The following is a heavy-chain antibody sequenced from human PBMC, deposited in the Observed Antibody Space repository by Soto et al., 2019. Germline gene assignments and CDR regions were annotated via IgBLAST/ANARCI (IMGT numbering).Heavy chain of an antibody. Sequence: QVQLQESGPGLVKPSQTLSLTCTVSGGSISSDVYYWSWIRQHPGKGLEWIGYIYHSGSSYYNPSXXRXVXXLADPSKSQFSLKLSSVTAADTAVSYCAAYYHAAYWGQGTLVTVSS. D-gene: IGHD3-10*01. CDR3: AAYYHAAY. J-gene: IGHJ4*02. CDR1: GGSISSDVYY. CDR2: IYHSGSS. V-gene: IGHV4-31*01.